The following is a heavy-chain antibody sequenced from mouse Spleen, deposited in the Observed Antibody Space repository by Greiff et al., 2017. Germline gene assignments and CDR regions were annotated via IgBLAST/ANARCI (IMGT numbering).Heavy chain of an antibody. D-gene: IGHD1-1*01. J-gene: IGHJ2*01. V-gene: IGHV1-82*01. CDR3: ARRGNYGGCFDY. Sequence: QVQLKQSGPELVKPGASVKISCKASGYAFSSSWMNWVKQRPGKGLEWIGRIYPGDGDTNYNGKFKGKATLTADKSSSTAYMQLSSLTSEDSAVYFCARRGNYGGCFDYWGQGTTLTVSS. CDR1: GYAFSSSW. CDR2: IYPGDGDT.